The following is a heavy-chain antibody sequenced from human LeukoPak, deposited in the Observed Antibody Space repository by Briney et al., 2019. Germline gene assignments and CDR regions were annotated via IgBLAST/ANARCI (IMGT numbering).Heavy chain of an antibody. V-gene: IGHV4-59*01. Sequence: SETLSLTCTVSGGSISSYYWSWIRQPPGKGLEWIGYIYYSGSTNYNPSLKSRVTISVDTSKNQFSLKLSSVTAADTAVYYCASAFHHGSYYNYYYYYYMDVWGKGTTVTISS. CDR3: ASAFHHGSYYNYYYYYYMDV. D-gene: IGHD1-26*01. CDR1: GGSISSYY. J-gene: IGHJ6*03. CDR2: IYYSGST.